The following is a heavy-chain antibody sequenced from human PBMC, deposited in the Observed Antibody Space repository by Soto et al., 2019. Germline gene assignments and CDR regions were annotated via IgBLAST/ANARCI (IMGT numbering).Heavy chain of an antibody. D-gene: IGHD2-15*01. J-gene: IGHJ4*02. CDR2: IWHDGSNR. V-gene: IGHV3-33*01. CDR3: ARDSGDVV. Sequence: VQLLESGGGVVQPGRSLRLSCAVSGFTFSSYAMQWVRQAPGKGLEWVAVIWHDGSNRYYADSVRGRFTISRDNSENTLYLQMYSLRVEDTAVYYCARDSGDVVGGQGTLVTVSS. CDR1: GFTFSSYA.